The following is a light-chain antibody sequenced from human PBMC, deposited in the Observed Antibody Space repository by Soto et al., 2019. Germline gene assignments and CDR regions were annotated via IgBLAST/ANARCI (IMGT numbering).Light chain of an antibody. CDR3: QYYDSSLSGWV. J-gene: IGLJ3*02. CDR2: GNS. CDR1: SSNIGAGYD. Sequence: QPVLTQPPSVSGAPGQRVTISCTGSSSNIGAGYDGHWYQQLPGTAPKLLIYGNSNRPSGVPDRFSGSKSGTSASLAITGLQAEDEADYYCQYYDSSLSGWVFGGGTKVTVL. V-gene: IGLV1-40*01.